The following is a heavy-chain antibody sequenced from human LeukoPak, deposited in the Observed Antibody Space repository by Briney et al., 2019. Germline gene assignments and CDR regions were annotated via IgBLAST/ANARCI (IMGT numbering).Heavy chain of an antibody. J-gene: IGHJ6*02. CDR1: GYSFTSYW. CDR3: ASISYCSGGSCYSYGMDA. V-gene: IGHV5-51*01. Sequence: GESLKISCKGSGYSFTSYWIGWVRQMPGKGLEWMGIIYPGDSDTRYSPSFQGQVTISADKSISTAYLQWSSLKASDTAMYYCASISYCSGGSCYSYGMDAWGQGTTVTVSS. D-gene: IGHD2-15*01. CDR2: IYPGDSDT.